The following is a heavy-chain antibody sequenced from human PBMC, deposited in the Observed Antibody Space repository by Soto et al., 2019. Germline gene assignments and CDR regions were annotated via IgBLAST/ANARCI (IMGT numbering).Heavy chain of an antibody. Sequence: PGESLKISCKGSGYSFAAYWITWVRQKPGKGLEWMGRIDPSDSQTYYSPSFRGHVTISVTKSITTVFLQWSSLRASDTAMYYCARXIYDSETGPNFQYYFDSWGQGTPVTVSS. CDR1: GYSFAAYW. V-gene: IGHV5-10-1*01. J-gene: IGHJ4*02. CDR3: ARXIYDSETGPNFQYYFDS. CDR2: IDPSDSQT. D-gene: IGHD5-12*01.